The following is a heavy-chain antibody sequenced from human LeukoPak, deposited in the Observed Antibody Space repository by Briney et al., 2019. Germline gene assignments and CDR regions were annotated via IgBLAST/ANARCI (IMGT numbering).Heavy chain of an antibody. CDR2: IKQDGSEK. CDR3: ATADFGVVENY. D-gene: IGHD3-10*01. V-gene: IGHV3-7*01. CDR1: GFTFSSYW. J-gene: IGHJ4*02. Sequence: GGSLRLSCAASGFTFSSYWMSWVRQAPGKGLEWVANIKQDGSEKYYVDSVRGRFTISRDNAKNSLYLQMNSLRAEDTAVYYCATADFGVVENYWGQGTLVTVSS.